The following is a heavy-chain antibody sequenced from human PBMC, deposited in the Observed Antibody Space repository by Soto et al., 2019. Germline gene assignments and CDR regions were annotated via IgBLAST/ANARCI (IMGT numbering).Heavy chain of an antibody. CDR2: LYDVDGS. CDR1: GLTISGKKY. V-gene: IGHV3-53*01. Sequence: DVQLVESGGGLIQPGESLRLSCAAFGLTISGKKYVAWVRHAPGKGLEWVSGLYDVDGSFYADSVRGRFTTSSESSKTTVYLQMNDLRPDDTAVYYCATWHEREHAYDVWGQGTTVTVSS. CDR3: ATWHEREHAYDV. J-gene: IGHJ3*01. D-gene: IGHD1-1*01.